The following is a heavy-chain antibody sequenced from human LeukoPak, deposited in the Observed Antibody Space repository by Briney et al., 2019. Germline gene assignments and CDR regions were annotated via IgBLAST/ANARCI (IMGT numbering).Heavy chain of an antibody. CDR2: IYYSGST. V-gene: IGHV4-59*01. CDR3: ARANRYDLYFDY. CDR1: GGSISSYY. Sequence: SETLSLTCTVSGGSISSYYWSWLRQPPGKGLEWIGYIYYSGSTNHNPSLKSRVTISVDTSKNQISLKVSSVTAADTAVYYCARANRYDLYFDYWGQGTLVTVSS. J-gene: IGHJ4*02. D-gene: IGHD5-12*01.